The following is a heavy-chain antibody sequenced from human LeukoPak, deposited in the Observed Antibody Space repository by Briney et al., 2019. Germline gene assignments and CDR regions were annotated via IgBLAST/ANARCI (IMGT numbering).Heavy chain of an antibody. CDR2: VYSSGNT. CDR3: ARVQRKDGWFDY. Sequence: SETLSLTCTVSGGSIGSTSYYWSWIRQPAGKGLEWIGRVYSSGNTNYNPSLKSRVTISLDTSKNQLSLKLSSVTAADSALYYCARVQRKDGWFDYWGQGTLVTVSS. D-gene: IGHD5-24*01. J-gene: IGHJ4*02. CDR1: GGSIGSTSYY. V-gene: IGHV4-61*02.